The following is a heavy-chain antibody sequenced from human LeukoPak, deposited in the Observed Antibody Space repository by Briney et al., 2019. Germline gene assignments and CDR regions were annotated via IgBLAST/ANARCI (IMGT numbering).Heavy chain of an antibody. Sequence: AAVKVSCKASGYTFTSYGISWVRQAPGQGLEGMGWISAYNGNTNYAQKLQGRVTMTTDTSTSTAYMELRSLRSEDTAVYYCARDVGTAMVQRGYFDYWGQGTLVTVSS. D-gene: IGHD5-18*01. CDR1: GYTFTSYG. CDR3: ARDVGTAMVQRGYFDY. J-gene: IGHJ4*02. CDR2: ISAYNGNT. V-gene: IGHV1-18*01.